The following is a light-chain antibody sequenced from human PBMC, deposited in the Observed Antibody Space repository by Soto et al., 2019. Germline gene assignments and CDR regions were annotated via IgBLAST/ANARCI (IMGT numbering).Light chain of an antibody. CDR2: GAF. CDR1: QSVSSN. Sequence: EIVMTQPPVTLSASPGERITLSCRASQSVSSNLAWYQQKPGQXPSXXIYGAFTRATGIPARFSGTGSGTEFTITISSLQSEDVELYDGQQYNDWPLTFGQGTKVDIK. V-gene: IGKV3-15*01. J-gene: IGKJ1*01. CDR3: QQYNDWPLT.